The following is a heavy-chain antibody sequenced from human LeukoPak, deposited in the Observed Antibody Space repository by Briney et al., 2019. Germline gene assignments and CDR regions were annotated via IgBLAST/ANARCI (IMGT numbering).Heavy chain of an antibody. Sequence: ASVKVSCKPSGYTFTSFGINWVRQAPGHGLEWMGMIYPSDGSTSYAQKFQGRVTVTRDTSTSTVHMELSGLRSEDTAVYYCARDQEAFDYWGQGTLVTVSS. V-gene: IGHV1-46*01. CDR1: GYTFTSFG. CDR2: IYPSDGST. CDR3: ARDQEAFDY. J-gene: IGHJ4*02.